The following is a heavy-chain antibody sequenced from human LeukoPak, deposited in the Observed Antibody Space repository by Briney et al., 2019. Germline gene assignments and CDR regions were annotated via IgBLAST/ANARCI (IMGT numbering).Heavy chain of an antibody. D-gene: IGHD1-14*01. V-gene: IGHV3-74*01. J-gene: IGHJ4*02. CDR3: ARDFAVGGMFDY. CDR1: GFTFSSYR. CDR2: TNHDGSNT. Sequence: GGSLRLSCAASGFTFSSYRMHWVRHAPGKGLVWVSRTNHDGSNTNYADSVKGRFAISRDNAKNTLHLQMNSLRAEDTAVYYCARDFAVGGMFDYWGQGILVTVSS.